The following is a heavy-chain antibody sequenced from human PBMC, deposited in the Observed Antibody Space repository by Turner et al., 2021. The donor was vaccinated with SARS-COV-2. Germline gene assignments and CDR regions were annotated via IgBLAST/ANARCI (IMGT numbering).Heavy chain of an antibody. J-gene: IGHJ6*02. V-gene: IGHV1-2*02. CDR3: AREGVAVAGYYYGMDV. CDR1: GYTFTGYY. Sequence: QVQLVQSGAEVKKPGASVTVSCKASGYTFTGYYMHWVRQAPGQGLEWMGWINPNSGGTNYAQKFQGRVTMTRDTSISTAYMELSRLKSDDTAVYYCAREGVAVAGYYYGMDVWGQGTTVTVSS. CDR2: INPNSGGT. D-gene: IGHD6-19*01.